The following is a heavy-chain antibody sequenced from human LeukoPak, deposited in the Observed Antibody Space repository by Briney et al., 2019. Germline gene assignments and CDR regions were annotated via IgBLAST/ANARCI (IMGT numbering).Heavy chain of an antibody. CDR3: AKDREGATYY. CDR2: ISYDGSNK. Sequence: PGGSLRLSCVASGFTFSSYGMHWVRQAPGEGLEWVAVISYDGSNKYYADSVKGRFTISRDNSKNTLYLQMNSLRAEDTAVYYCAKDREGATYYWGQGTLVTVSS. J-gene: IGHJ4*02. D-gene: IGHD1-26*01. V-gene: IGHV3-30*18. CDR1: GFTFSSYG.